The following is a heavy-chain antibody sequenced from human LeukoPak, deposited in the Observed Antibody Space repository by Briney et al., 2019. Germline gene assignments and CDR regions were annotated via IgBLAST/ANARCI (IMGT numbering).Heavy chain of an antibody. CDR1: GFTFSSYD. J-gene: IGHJ4*02. D-gene: IGHD3-10*01. CDR2: IGTAGDT. CDR3: ARKVYGSGSYYFDY. Sequence: GGSLRLSCAASGFTFSSYDMHWVRQATGKGLEWVSAIGTAGDTYYPGSVKGRFTISRENAKNSLYLQMNSLRAGDTAMYYCARKVYGSGSYYFDYWGQGTLVTVSS. V-gene: IGHV3-13*01.